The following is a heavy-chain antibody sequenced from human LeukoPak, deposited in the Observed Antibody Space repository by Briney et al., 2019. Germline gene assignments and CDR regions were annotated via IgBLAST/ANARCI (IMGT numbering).Heavy chain of an antibody. D-gene: IGHD3-10*01. CDR2: INPSDGST. J-gene: IGHJ4*02. CDR3: ARDPRYGSGSSYFDY. Sequence: ASVKVSCKASGYTFTSYYMHWVRQAPGQGLEWMGIINPSDGSTNYAQSFQGRVTMTRDTSTSTVYMELSSLRSEDTAVYYCARDPRYGSGSSYFDYWGQGTLVTVSS. CDR1: GYTFTSYY. V-gene: IGHV1-46*01.